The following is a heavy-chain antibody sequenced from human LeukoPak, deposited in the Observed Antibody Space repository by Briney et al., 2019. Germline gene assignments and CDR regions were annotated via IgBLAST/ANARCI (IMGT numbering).Heavy chain of an antibody. CDR3: ARAPRGSYFGLDY. D-gene: IGHD1-26*01. Sequence: GGSLRLSCAASGFTFSSYSMNWVRQAPGKGLEWVSSISSSSSYIYYADSVKGRFTISRDNTKNSLYLQMNSLRAEDTAVYYCARAPRGSYFGLDYWGQGTLVTVSS. J-gene: IGHJ4*02. CDR1: GFTFSSYS. CDR2: ISSSSSYI. V-gene: IGHV3-21*01.